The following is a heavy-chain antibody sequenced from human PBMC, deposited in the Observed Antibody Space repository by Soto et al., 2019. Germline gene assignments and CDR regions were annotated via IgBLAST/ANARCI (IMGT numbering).Heavy chain of an antibody. J-gene: IGHJ4*02. CDR1: GFSVGSNY. Sequence: EVQLVETGGGLIQPGGSLRLSCAASGFSVGSNYMTWVRQSPGKGLEWVSLIYSNGDTDYADSVKGRFSISRDNFKNTLYLQINNLRAEDTAVYHCARNSDSSPVPEADGVWGRGTLVTVSS. V-gene: IGHV3-53*02. CDR3: ARNSDSSPVPEADGV. CDR2: IYSNGDT. D-gene: IGHD2-8*01.